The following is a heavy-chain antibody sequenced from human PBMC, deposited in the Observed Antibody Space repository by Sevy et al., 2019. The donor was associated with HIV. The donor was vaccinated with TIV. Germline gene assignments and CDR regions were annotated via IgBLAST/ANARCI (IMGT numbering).Heavy chain of an antibody. Sequence: GVSLRLSCAASGFTFSSYVMHWVRQAPGKGLEWVALIWDDGSDKYYADSVKGRFTISRDNSKNMLYLQMNSLRPEDTAVYYCARDLVGATSDWGQGTLVTVSS. CDR3: ARDLVGATSD. D-gene: IGHD1-26*01. J-gene: IGHJ4*02. V-gene: IGHV3-30*04. CDR1: GFTFSSYV. CDR2: IWDDGSDK.